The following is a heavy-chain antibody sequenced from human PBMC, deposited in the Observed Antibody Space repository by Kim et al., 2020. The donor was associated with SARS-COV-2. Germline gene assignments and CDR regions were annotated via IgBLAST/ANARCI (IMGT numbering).Heavy chain of an antibody. CDR1: GFTFSSYD. CDR3: ARGSGGMDA. V-gene: IGHV3-13*01. D-gene: IGHD2-15*01. J-gene: IGHJ6*02. CDR2: IGTAGDT. Sequence: GGSLRLSCAASGFTFSSYDMHWVRQATGKGLEWVSAIGTAGDTYYSVSAMGRFTTSSEDAKNSLYHQQISMRAGETAADYCARGSGGMDAWGQWTT.